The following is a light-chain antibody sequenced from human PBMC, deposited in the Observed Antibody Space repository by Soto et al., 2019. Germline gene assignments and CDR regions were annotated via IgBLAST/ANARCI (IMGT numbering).Light chain of an antibody. CDR3: QQYGSSPVT. Sequence: EIVLTQSPGTLSLSPGERATLSCRASQSLSSTYLAWYQQKPGQPPRLLIYGASSRATGIPDRFSGSWSGTDFTLTISRLEPEDFAVYYCQQYGSSPVTFGGGTRVEIK. CDR2: GAS. V-gene: IGKV3-20*01. CDR1: QSLSSTY. J-gene: IGKJ4*01.